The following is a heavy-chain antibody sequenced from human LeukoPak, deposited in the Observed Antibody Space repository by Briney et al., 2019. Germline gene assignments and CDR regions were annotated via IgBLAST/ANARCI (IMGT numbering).Heavy chain of an antibody. CDR2: ISDSGST. CDR3: ARAGSSWYWFDP. J-gene: IGHJ5*02. Sequence: PSETLSLTCVVSGGSLSTHHWSWIRQSPGRGLEWIGYISDSGSTNYNPSLKSRVTISVDTSKNQFSLMLSSVTAADTAVYYCARAGSSWYWFDPWGQGTLVTVSS. V-gene: IGHV4-59*11. CDR1: GGSLSTHH. D-gene: IGHD6-13*01.